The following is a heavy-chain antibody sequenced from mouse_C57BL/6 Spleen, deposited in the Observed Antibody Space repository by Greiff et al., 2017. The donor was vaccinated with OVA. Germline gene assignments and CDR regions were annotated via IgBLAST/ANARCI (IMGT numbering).Heavy chain of an antibody. Sequence: LQESGPELVKPGASVKISCKASGYSFTDYNMNWVKQSNGKSLEWIGVINPNYGTTSYNQKFKGKATLTVDQSTSTASMQLNSLTSEDSAVYYCARAGYYYGRIPFDYWGHGTTLTVSS. CDR1: GYSFTDYN. V-gene: IGHV1-39*01. D-gene: IGHD1-1*01. CDR3: ARAGYYYGRIPFDY. J-gene: IGHJ2*01. CDR2: INPNYGTT.